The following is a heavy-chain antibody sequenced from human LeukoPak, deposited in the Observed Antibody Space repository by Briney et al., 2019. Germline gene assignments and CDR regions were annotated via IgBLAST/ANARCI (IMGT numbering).Heavy chain of an antibody. CDR1: GYTFTGYH. CDR2: INPSTGGT. D-gene: IGHD1-26*01. Sequence: ASVKVSCKPSGYTFTGYHLHWVRQAPGQGLEWMGRINPSTGGTNYAQNFQGRVTMTRDASISTAYMELSRLTSGDTAVYYCARDNDLRPIVGATTFPNEFDYWGQGTLVTVSS. CDR3: ARDNDLRPIVGATTFPNEFDY. J-gene: IGHJ4*02. V-gene: IGHV1-2*06.